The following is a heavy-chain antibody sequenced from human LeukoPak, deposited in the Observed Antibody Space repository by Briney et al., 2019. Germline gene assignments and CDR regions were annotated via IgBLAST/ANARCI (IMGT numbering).Heavy chain of an antibody. CDR1: GFTVNNNY. CDR3: ARVQLGGNRDAIDY. V-gene: IGHV3-66*01. CDR2: IYTGGNT. D-gene: IGHD4-23*01. J-gene: IGHJ4*02. Sequence: GGSLRLSCAASGFTVNNNYMTWVRQAPGKGLEWVSVIYTGGNTNYADSVKGRFTISRDNSKNTLYLQMNSLRAEDTAVYYCARVQLGGNRDAIDYWGQGTLVTVSS.